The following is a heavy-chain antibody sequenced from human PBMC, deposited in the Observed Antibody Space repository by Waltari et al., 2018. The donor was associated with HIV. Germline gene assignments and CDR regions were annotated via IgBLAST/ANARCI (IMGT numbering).Heavy chain of an antibody. D-gene: IGHD3-22*01. Sequence: QVHLVQSGAELRKPGASVTVSCKASGYTFTNYGITWVRQAPGQGLEWMGWVSGYNGDTKYAQKVRGRVTMTTDTSTSTAYLEMVSLRFDDMAVYYCARDHYYGSSGYYSDYWGQGTLVTVSS. J-gene: IGHJ4*02. CDR3: ARDHYYGSSGYYSDY. CDR1: GYTFTNYG. V-gene: IGHV1-18*03. CDR2: VSGYNGDT.